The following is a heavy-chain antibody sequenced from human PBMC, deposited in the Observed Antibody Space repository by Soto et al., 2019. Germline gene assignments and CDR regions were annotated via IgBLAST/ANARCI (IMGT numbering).Heavy chain of an antibody. CDR3: ARDQTYYYGSGSYYWFDP. Sequence: GGSLRLSCAASGFTFDDYGMSWVRQAPGKGLEWVSGINWNGGSTGYADSVKGRFTISRDNAKNSLYLQMNSLRAEDTALYYCARDQTYYYGSGSYYWFDPWGQGTLVTVSS. CDR2: INWNGGST. CDR1: GFTFDDYG. J-gene: IGHJ5*02. V-gene: IGHV3-20*04. D-gene: IGHD3-10*01.